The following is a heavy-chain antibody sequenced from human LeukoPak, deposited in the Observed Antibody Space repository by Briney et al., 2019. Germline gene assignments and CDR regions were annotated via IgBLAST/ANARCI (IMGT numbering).Heavy chain of an antibody. CDR3: AKGGYFDWLLYPVGYTQFDY. CDR2: ISGSGGST. D-gene: IGHD3-9*01. J-gene: IGHJ4*02. V-gene: IGHV3-23*01. Sequence: PGGSLRLSCAASGFTFNDYAMTWVRQAPGKGLEWVSAISGSGGSTYYADSVKGRFTISRDNSKNTPYLQMNSLRAEDTAVYYCAKGGYFDWLLYPVGYTQFDYWGQGTLVTVSS. CDR1: GFTFNDYA.